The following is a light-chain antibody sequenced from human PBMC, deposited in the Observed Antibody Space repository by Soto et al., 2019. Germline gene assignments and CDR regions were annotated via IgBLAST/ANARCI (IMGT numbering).Light chain of an antibody. CDR3: QQNLGVHT. Sequence: EIVMTQSPATLSVSPGERATLSCRASQSVSSNLAWYQQKPGQAPRLLIYGASTRATGIPARFSGSGSGTEFTLTISSLQSEDFAVYYCQQNLGVHTFGQGTKVEIK. J-gene: IGKJ1*01. CDR2: GAS. V-gene: IGKV3-15*01. CDR1: QSVSSN.